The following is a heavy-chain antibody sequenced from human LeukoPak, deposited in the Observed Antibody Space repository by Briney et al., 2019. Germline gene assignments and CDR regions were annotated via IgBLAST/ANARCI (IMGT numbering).Heavy chain of an antibody. CDR2: IYYSGST. CDR3: ARGWLGRDSSRPVFDY. D-gene: IGHD5-24*01. CDR1: GGSISSSSYY. J-gene: IGHJ4*02. Sequence: SETLSLTCTVSGGSISSSSYYWGWIRQPPGKGLEWIGSIYYSGSTYYNPSLKSRVTISVDTSKNQFSLKLSSVTAADTAVYYCARGWLGRDSSRPVFDYWGQGTLVTVSS. V-gene: IGHV4-39*01.